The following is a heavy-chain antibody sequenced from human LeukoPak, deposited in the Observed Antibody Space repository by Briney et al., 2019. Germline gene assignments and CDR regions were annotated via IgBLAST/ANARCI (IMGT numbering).Heavy chain of an antibody. J-gene: IGHJ4*02. CDR2: IYSCGST. V-gene: IGHV3-53*01. CDR3: ASFLRYDYQSPLDY. D-gene: IGHD5-12*01. CDR1: GFTVSSNY. Sequence: GGSLRLSCAASGFTVSSNYMSWVRQAPGKGLEWVSVIYSCGSTYYADSVKGRFTISRDNAKNSLYLQMNSLRAEDTAVYYCASFLRYDYQSPLDYWGQGTLVTVSS.